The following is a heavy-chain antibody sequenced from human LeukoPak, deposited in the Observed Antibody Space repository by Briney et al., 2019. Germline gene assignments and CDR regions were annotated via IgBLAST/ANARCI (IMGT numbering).Heavy chain of an antibody. V-gene: IGHV3-30*02. D-gene: IGHD2-15*01. CDR3: ASWDIVVVVAANYYYYMDV. J-gene: IGHJ6*03. CDR2: IRNAGSNK. CDR1: GFTFSSYA. Sequence: GGSLRLSCAASGFTFSSYAVYWVRQAPGQGLEWVAFIRNAGSNKYYADSVKGRFTISRDNSKNTLYLQMNSLRAEDTAVYYCASWDIVVVVAANYYYYMDVWGKGTTVTVSS.